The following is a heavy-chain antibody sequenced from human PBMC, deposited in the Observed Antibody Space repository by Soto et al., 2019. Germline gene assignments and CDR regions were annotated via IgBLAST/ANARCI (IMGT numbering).Heavy chain of an antibody. J-gene: IGHJ6*02. CDR3: AREEVPAAMYGYYYYAMDV. V-gene: IGHV1-69*13. CDR2: IIPIFGTA. D-gene: IGHD2-2*01. CDR1: GGPFSNCA. Sequence: SVKVSCKASGGPFSNCAISWVRQAPGQGLEWMGGIIPIFGTANYAQKFQGRVTITADESTSTAYMELSSLRSDDTAVYYCAREEVPAAMYGYYYYAMDVWGQGTTVTVSS.